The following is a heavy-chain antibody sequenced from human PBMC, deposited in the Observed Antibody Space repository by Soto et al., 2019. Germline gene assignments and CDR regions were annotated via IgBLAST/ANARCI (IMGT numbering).Heavy chain of an antibody. CDR3: AREDVATILLAFDY. CDR1: GFTFKNDG. D-gene: IGHD5-12*01. Sequence: QVQLVESGGSVVQPGRSLRLSCAASGFTFKNDGMHWVRQAPSKGLEWVASIWYDGSNKYYADSVKGRFTISRDNFKNAQYLQMNSLRAEDTALYYCAREDVATILLAFDYWGQGTLVTVSS. CDR2: IWYDGSNK. V-gene: IGHV3-33*01. J-gene: IGHJ4*02.